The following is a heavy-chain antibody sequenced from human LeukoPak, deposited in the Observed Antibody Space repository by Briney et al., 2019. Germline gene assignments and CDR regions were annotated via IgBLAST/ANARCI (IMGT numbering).Heavy chain of an antibody. D-gene: IGHD4-17*01. V-gene: IGHV3-74*01. CDR3: ARGAYYDYGDYPAEYFQH. J-gene: IGHJ1*01. Sequence: GGSLRLSCAASGFTFSSYWVHWVRQAPGKGLVWVSRINSDGSSTSYADSVKGRFTISRDNAKNTLYLQMNSLRAEDTAVYYCARGAYYDYGDYPAEYFQHWGQGTLVTVSS. CDR1: GFTFSSYW. CDR2: INSDGSST.